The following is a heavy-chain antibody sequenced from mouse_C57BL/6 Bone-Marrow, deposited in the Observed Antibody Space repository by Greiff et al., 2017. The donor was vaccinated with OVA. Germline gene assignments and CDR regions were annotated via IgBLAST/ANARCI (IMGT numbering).Heavy chain of an antibody. CDR2: IYPGNGDT. V-gene: IGHV1-12*01. CDR3: ARVTTVVDHWYFDV. D-gene: IGHD1-1*01. Sequence: QVQLKESGAELVRPGASVKMSCKASGYTFTSYNMHWVKQTPRQGLEWIGAIYPGNGDTSYNQKFKGKATLTVDKSSSTAYMQLSSLTSEDSAVYFCARVTTVVDHWYFDVWGTGTTVTVSS. CDR1: GYTFTSYN. J-gene: IGHJ1*03.